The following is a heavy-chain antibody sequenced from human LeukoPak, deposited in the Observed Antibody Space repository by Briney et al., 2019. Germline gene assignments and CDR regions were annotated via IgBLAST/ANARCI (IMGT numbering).Heavy chain of an antibody. CDR3: ARGDSSGYYDGWFDP. Sequence: KPSETLSLTCTVSGGSISSFYWSWIRQPPGKGPEWVGDIYYSGSTNYNPSLKSRVTISVDTSKNQFSLKLSSVTAADTAVYYCARGDSSGYYDGWFDPWGQGTLVTVSS. CDR2: IYYSGST. J-gene: IGHJ5*02. D-gene: IGHD3-22*01. CDR1: GGSISSFY. V-gene: IGHV4-59*01.